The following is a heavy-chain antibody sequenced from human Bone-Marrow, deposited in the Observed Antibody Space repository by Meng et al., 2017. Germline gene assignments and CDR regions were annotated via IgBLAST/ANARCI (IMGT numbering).Heavy chain of an antibody. J-gene: IGHJ4*02. CDR3: ARGPTTMAHDFDY. CDR1: GGSFSDYY. Sequence: QVRLHRRGAELLKPSETLSLPCVVSGGSFSDYYWSWIRQPPGKGLEWIGEINHSGSTNYNPSLESRATISVDTSKNNLSLKLSSVTAADSAVYYCARGPTTMAHDFDYWGQGTLVTVSS. V-gene: IGHV4-34*01. CDR2: INHSGST. D-gene: IGHD4-11*01.